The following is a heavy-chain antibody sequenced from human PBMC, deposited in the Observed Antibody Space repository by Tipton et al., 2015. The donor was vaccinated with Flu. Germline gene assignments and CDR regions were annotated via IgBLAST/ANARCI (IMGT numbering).Heavy chain of an antibody. CDR3: ARRDYSNYVSDPKSWFDP. CDR2: VSRTGST. Sequence: TLSLTYAVSGDSTSSDFYWAWIRQFPGKGLEWIGTVSRTGSTIYNPSLKSRVTISIDTSKNQFSLNMRSVTAADMAVYYCARRDYSNYVSDPKSWFDPWGQGTLVTVSS. J-gene: IGHJ5*02. V-gene: IGHV4-38-2*01. D-gene: IGHD4-11*01. CDR1: GDSTSSDFY.